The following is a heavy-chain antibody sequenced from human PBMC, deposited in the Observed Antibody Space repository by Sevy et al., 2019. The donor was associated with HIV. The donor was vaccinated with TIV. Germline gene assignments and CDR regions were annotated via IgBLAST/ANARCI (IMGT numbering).Heavy chain of an antibody. CDR2: ISYDGAVR. Sequence: GGSLRLSCAASGLTFRSHAMHWVRQAPGKGLEWVTVISYDGAVRYYGESVKGGFTVSRDNSKNTLYLQMNSLRPDDTAYYYCAREAGYSAKNDAFAFWGQGTMVTVSS. CDR3: AREAGYSAKNDAFAF. D-gene: IGHD1-26*01. V-gene: IGHV3-30-3*01. J-gene: IGHJ3*01. CDR1: GLTFRSHA.